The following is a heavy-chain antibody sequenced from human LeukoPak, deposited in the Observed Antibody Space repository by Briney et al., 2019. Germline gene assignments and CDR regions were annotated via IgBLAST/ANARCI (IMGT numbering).Heavy chain of an antibody. CDR1: GYTFTDYY. CDR3: AKFSYGDYEEGAFDI. CDR2: VDPEDGET. D-gene: IGHD4-17*01. Sequence: ATVKISCKVSGYTFTDYYMHWVQQAPGKGLEWMGLVDPEDGETRYAEKFQGRVTITADTSTDTAYMELSSLRSEDTAVYYCAKFSYGDYEEGAFDIWGQGTMVTVSS. J-gene: IGHJ3*02. V-gene: IGHV1-69-2*01.